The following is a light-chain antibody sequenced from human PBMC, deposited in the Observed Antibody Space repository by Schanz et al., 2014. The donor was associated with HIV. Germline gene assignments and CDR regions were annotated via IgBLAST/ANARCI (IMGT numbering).Light chain of an antibody. CDR3: QQYGSSMYT. V-gene: IGKV3-20*01. Sequence: EIVLTQSPDFLSLSPGERASLSCKASQSISSNYLAWYQQRPGQSPRLLIYGASSRATGIPDRFSGSGSGTDFTLTISRLEPEDFAVYYCQQYGSSMYTFGQGTKLEIK. CDR1: QSISSNY. CDR2: GAS. J-gene: IGKJ2*01.